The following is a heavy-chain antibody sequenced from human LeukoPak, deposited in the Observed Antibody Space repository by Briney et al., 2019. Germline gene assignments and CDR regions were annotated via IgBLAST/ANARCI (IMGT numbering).Heavy chain of an antibody. V-gene: IGHV1-2*02. D-gene: IGHD6-13*01. CDR1: GYTFTGYY. Sequence: ASVKVSCKASGYTFTGYYMHWVRQAPGQGLEWMGWINPNSGGTNYAQKFQGRVTMTRDTSISTAYMELSRLRSADTAVYYCARVAWSSHDAFDIWGQGTMVTVSS. J-gene: IGHJ3*02. CDR2: INPNSGGT. CDR3: ARVAWSSHDAFDI.